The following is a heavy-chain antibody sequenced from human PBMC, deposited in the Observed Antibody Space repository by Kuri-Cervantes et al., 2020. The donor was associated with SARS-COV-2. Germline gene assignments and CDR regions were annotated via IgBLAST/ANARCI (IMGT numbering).Heavy chain of an antibody. CDR1: GGTFSSYA. CDR3: ARSSSWYEGWFDP. Sequence: SVKVSCKASGGTFSSYAISWVRQAPGQGLEWTGGIIPIFGTANYAQKFQGRVTITADESTSTAYMELSSLRSEDTAMYYCARSSSWYEGWFDPWGQGTLVTVSS. D-gene: IGHD6-13*01. J-gene: IGHJ5*02. CDR2: IIPIFGTA. V-gene: IGHV1-69*13.